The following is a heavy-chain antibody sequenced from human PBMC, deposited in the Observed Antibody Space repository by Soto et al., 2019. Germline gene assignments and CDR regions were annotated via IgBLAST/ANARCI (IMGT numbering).Heavy chain of an antibody. CDR1: GYTFTSSG. J-gene: IGHJ6*02. CDR2: ISTYNGNT. D-gene: IGHD2-8*02. Sequence: ASVKVSCKXSGYTFTSSGISWVRQAPGQGPEWMGWISTYNGNTNYAQNLQGRVTIVADESTTTVYMELSSLKFEDTAVYYCATSVGIAPTGEDGMDVWGQGTSVTVS. CDR3: ATSVGIAPTGEDGMDV. V-gene: IGHV1-18*01.